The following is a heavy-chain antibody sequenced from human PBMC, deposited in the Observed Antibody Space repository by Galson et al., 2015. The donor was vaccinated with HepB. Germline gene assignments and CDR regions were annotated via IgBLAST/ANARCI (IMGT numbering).Heavy chain of an antibody. Sequence: TLSLTCTVSGGSVSSGSYYWSWIRQHPGTGLESIGYISYSGSAYYNPSLKSRIIISMDTSKNQFFLQLNSVTAADTAVYYCARGIRTVDVFDVWGQGTMVTVSS. J-gene: IGHJ3*01. CDR3: ARGIRTVDVFDV. CDR2: ISYSGSA. D-gene: IGHD2-2*01. CDR1: GGSVSSGSYY. V-gene: IGHV4-31*03.